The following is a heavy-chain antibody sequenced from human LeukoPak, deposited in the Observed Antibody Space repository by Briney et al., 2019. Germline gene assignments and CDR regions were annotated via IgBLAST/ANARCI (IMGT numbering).Heavy chain of an antibody. V-gene: IGHV4-39*01. CDR3: SRLVYSLSWTDC. J-gene: IGHJ4*02. CDR1: GGSISSNSHY. CDR2: VYYSGST. Sequence: SQTLSLTCTVSGGSISSNSHYWGWIRQPPGKGLEWIGSVYYSGSTYYNPSLKSRVTISVDTSKNQFSLGLSSVTATDMAVYLCSRLVYSLSWTDCWGQGILVTGSS. D-gene: IGHD6-13*01.